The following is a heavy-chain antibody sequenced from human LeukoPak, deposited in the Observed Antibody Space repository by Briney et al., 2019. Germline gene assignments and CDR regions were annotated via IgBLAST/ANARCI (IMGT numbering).Heavy chain of an antibody. CDR2: IYSDGSA. CDR1: GFTFTSYW. D-gene: IGHD5-18*01. Sequence: PGGSLRLSCAASGFTFTSYWMSWVRQAPGKGLEWVSVIYSDGSAHYADSVKGRFTISRDNSKNTLYLQMTSLRAEDTAVYYCARAIRGYSYNLDYWGQGTLVTVSS. J-gene: IGHJ4*02. V-gene: IGHV3-66*01. CDR3: ARAIRGYSYNLDY.